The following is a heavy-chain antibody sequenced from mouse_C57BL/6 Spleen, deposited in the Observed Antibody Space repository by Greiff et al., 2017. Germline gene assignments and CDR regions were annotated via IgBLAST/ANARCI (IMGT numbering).Heavy chain of an antibody. D-gene: IGHD1-1*01. Sequence: VQLQQPGAELVMPGASVKLSCKASGYTFTSYWMHWVKQRPGQGLEWIGEIDPSDSYTNYNQKFKGKSTLTVDKSSSTAYMQISSLTSEDSAVYYCARRGKYYDSSYYFDYWGQGTTLTVSS. V-gene: IGHV1-69*01. J-gene: IGHJ2*01. CDR2: IDPSDSYT. CDR1: GYTFTSYW. CDR3: ARRGKYYDSSYYFDY.